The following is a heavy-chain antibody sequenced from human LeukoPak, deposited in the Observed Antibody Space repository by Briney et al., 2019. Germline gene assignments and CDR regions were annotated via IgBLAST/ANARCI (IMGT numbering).Heavy chain of an antibody. CDR1: GFTFSSYR. CDR2: ISSSSSYI. D-gene: IGHD4-17*01. V-gene: IGHV3-21*04. CDR3: AKDRSTTVTTLDY. Sequence: GGSLRLSCAASGFTFSSYRMNWVRQAPGKGLQWVSSISSSSSYIYYADSVKGRFTISRDNAKNSLYLQMNSLRAEDTALYYCAKDRSTTVTTLDYWGQGTLVTVSS. J-gene: IGHJ4*02.